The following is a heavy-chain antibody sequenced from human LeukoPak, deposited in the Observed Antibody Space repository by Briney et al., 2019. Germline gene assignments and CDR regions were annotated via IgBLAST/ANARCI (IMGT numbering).Heavy chain of an antibody. Sequence: GGSLRLSCAASGFTFSSYWMHWVRQAPGKGLVWVSRIKSDGSTNYADSVKGRFTISRDNAKNTLSLQMNSLGAEDTGVYYCARAPSEIGGYYPEYFRHWGQGTLVTVSS. CDR3: ARAPSEIGGYYPEYFRH. V-gene: IGHV3-74*01. CDR1: GFTFSSYW. CDR2: IKSDGST. D-gene: IGHD3-22*01. J-gene: IGHJ1*01.